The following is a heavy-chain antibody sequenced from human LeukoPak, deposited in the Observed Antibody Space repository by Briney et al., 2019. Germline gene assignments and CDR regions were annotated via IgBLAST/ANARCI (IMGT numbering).Heavy chain of an antibody. D-gene: IGHD1-26*01. CDR2: IYYTGRT. CDR3: ARRGSMGGSFFVVFDI. Sequence: SETLSLTCTVSGDSFSRNTYSWGWIRQPPGKGLEWIGSIYYTGRTFYNPSLKSRVTISVDTSKNQFSLKLSSVTAADTAVYYCARRGSMGGSFFVVFDIGGKGTMVTVSS. V-gene: IGHV4-39*01. J-gene: IGHJ3*02. CDR1: GDSFSRNTYS.